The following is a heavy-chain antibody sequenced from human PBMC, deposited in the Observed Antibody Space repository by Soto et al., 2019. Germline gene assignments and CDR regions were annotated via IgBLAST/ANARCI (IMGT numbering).Heavy chain of an antibody. Sequence: SETLSLTCSVSGGTINSGDYFWSWIRQPPGKGLEWIGSIFYTGSTYYSPSLKSRASMSMDTSKNLFSLRLRSLTAEDTAVYYCARDDIPGRAVAIYGMDIWGQGTTVTVSS. D-gene: IGHD6-19*01. V-gene: IGHV4-30-4*01. J-gene: IGHJ6*02. CDR2: IFYTGST. CDR3: ARDDIPGRAVAIYGMDI. CDR1: GGTINSGDYF.